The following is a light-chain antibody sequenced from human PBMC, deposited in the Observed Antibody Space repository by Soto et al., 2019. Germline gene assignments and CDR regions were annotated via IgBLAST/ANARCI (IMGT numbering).Light chain of an antibody. CDR2: DVS. Sequence: QSVLTQPASVSVSPGQSITISCTGTSSDVGGYNYVSWYQQHPGKAPKLMIFDVSHRPSRISNRFSGSKSGNTASLTISGLQAEDEADYYCSSYTSSSTYVVFGGGTKLTVL. CDR3: SSYTSSSTYVV. V-gene: IGLV2-14*01. CDR1: SSDVGGYNY. J-gene: IGLJ2*01.